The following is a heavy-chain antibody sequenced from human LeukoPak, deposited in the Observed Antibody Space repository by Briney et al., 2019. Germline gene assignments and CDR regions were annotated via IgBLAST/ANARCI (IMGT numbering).Heavy chain of an antibody. V-gene: IGHV4-39*07. J-gene: IGHJ4*02. CDR2: IYYSGST. D-gene: IGHD2-15*01. CDR3: AREGSIVPLADY. Sequence: PSETLSLTCTVSGGSISSSSYYWGWIRQPPGKGLEWIGSIYYSGSTYYNPSLKSRVTISVDTSKNQFSLKLSSVTAADTAVYYCAREGSIVPLADYWGQGTLVTVSS. CDR1: GGSISSSSYY.